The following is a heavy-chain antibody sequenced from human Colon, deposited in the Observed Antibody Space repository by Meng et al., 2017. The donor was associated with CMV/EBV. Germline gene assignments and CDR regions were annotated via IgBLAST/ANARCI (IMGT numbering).Heavy chain of an antibody. CDR1: GYTFTGYF. Sequence: QVLRVQSGAEVKKPGASVKVSCKASGYTFTGYFMYWVRQAPGQGLEWLGVINPITGGTNYAQKFQGKFTMTRDTSMNTAYMELSRLRSDDTAVYYCASLSGGDFDYWGQGTLVTVSS. V-gene: IGHV1-2*02. CDR3: ASLSGGDFDY. CDR2: INPITGGT. J-gene: IGHJ4*02. D-gene: IGHD1-26*01.